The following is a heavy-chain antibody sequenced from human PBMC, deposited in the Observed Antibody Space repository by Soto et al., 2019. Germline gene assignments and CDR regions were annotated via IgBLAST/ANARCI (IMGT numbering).Heavy chain of an antibody. D-gene: IGHD3-10*01. CDR3: AGDPPRKGIES. Sequence: GGSLRLSCAASGFTFSNYWMHWVRQAPGKGLVWVSRINSDGSAVNYADSVKGRFTISRDNAKNTLYLQMNSLRAEDTAVYYCAGDPPRKGIESWGQGTLVTVSS. CDR2: INSDGSAV. V-gene: IGHV3-74*01. CDR1: GFTFSNYW. J-gene: IGHJ4*02.